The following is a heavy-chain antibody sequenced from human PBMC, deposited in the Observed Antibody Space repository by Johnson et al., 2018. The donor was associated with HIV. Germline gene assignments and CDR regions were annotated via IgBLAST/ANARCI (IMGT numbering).Heavy chain of an antibody. V-gene: IGHV3-30*18. J-gene: IGHJ3*02. CDR3: ANLGDYSGNNGFEI. D-gene: IGHD4-23*01. CDR1: GFTFSGYG. Sequence: QVQLVESGGGEVQPGRSLRLSCAASGFTFSGYGMHWVRQAPGKGLEWVAVISYDGSNKYYTESVKGRFTISRDNSKNTMYLQMNSLRTEDTAVYYCANLGDYSGNNGFEIWGRGTMVTVSS. CDR2: ISYDGSNK.